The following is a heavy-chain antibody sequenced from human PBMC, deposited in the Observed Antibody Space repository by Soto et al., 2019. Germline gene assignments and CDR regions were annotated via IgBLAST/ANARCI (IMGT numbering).Heavy chain of an antibody. D-gene: IGHD2-15*01. J-gene: IGHJ6*02. CDR3: ARDKPGYCSGGSCYNYYYYGMDV. V-gene: IGHV1-69*08. Sequence: QVQLVQSGAEVKKPGSSVKVSCKASGGTFSSYTISWVRQAPGQGLEWMGRIIPILGIANYAQKFQGRVTITADKSTSTAYMELSSLRSEDTAVYYCARDKPGYCSGGSCYNYYYYGMDVWGQGTTVTVSS. CDR1: GGTFSSYT. CDR2: IIPILGIA.